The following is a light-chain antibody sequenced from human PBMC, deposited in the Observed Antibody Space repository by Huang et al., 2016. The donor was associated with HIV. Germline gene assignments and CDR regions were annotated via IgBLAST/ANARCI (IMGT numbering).Light chain of an antibody. CDR1: QSLVSSDGNTY. J-gene: IGKJ1*01. Sequence: DVVMTQLPLSLPVALGQPASIFCKSSQSLVSSDGNTYLNWFQQRPGQPPRRPIYQVSNRDTGVPDRFSGSGSGTHVALRINRVEAEDVAIYYCMQGTHWPGTFGQGTKMEI. CDR3: MQGTHWPGT. V-gene: IGKV2-30*01. CDR2: QVS.